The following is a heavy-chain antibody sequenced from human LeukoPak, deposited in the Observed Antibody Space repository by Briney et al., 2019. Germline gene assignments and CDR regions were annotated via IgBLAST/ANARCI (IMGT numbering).Heavy chain of an antibody. CDR3: AREAGYCTNGVCYTEAFDI. Sequence: GGSLRLSCAASGFTFSSYGMHWVRQAPGKGLEWVAVIWYDGSNKYYADSVKGRFTISRDNSKNTLYLQMNSLRAEDTAVYYCAREAGYCTNGVCYTEAFDIWGQGTMVTVSS. D-gene: IGHD2-8*01. CDR2: IWYDGSNK. CDR1: GFTFSSYG. V-gene: IGHV3-33*01. J-gene: IGHJ3*02.